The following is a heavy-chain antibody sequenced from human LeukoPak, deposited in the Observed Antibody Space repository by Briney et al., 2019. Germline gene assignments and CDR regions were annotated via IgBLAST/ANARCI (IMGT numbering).Heavy chain of an antibody. CDR2: INPSGGST. D-gene: IGHD3-9*01. J-gene: IGHJ3*02. V-gene: IGHV1-46*01. CDR1: GYTFTSYY. Sequence: EASVKVSCKASGYTFTSYYMHWVRQAPGQGLEWMGIINPSGGSTSYAQKFQGRVIMTRDTSTSTVYMELSSLRSEDTAVYYCAREGLRYFDWLFNDAFDIWGQGTMVTVSS. CDR3: AREGLRYFDWLFNDAFDI.